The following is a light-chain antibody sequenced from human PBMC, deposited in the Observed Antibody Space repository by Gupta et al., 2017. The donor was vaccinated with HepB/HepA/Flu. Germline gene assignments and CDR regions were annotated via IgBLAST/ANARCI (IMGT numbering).Light chain of an antibody. CDR1: QSVSSN. J-gene: IGKJ2*04. Sequence: EIVMTQSPATLSVSPGERATLSCRASQSVSSNLAWYQQKPGQAPRLLIYGASTRATGIPARVSGSGSGTEFTLTISSLQSEDFAVYYWQQYNNWRSFGQGTKLEIK. CDR3: QQYNNWRS. CDR2: GAS. V-gene: IGKV3-15*01.